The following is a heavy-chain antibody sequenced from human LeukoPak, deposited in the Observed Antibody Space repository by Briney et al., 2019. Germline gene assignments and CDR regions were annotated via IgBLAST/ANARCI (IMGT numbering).Heavy chain of an antibody. D-gene: IGHD6-6*01. J-gene: IGHJ6*03. V-gene: IGHV3-20*04. Sequence: GGSLRLSCAASGFTFSSYEMNWVRQAPGKGLEWVSGINWNGGSTVYADSVKGRFTISRDNAKNSLYLQMNSLRAEDTALYYCARSRDIAARPLYYYYMDVWGKGTTVTVSS. CDR2: INWNGGST. CDR3: ARSRDIAARPLYYYYMDV. CDR1: GFTFSSYE.